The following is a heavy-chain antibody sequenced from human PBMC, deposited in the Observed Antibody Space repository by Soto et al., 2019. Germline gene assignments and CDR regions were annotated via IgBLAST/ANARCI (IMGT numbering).Heavy chain of an antibody. V-gene: IGHV3-23*01. Sequence: EVHLLESGGGLVQPGGSLSLSGAPSGFTFKAFPWPWVRQVPGQALEWVSTISGSGDGAYYANSVKAGFSISRDNYKNTVSLQMNSLRAENTAVYFCARVWERTVTTRNYFYGIDVWGRGTTVTVSS. CDR2: ISGSGDGA. J-gene: IGHJ6*02. CDR3: ARVWERTVTTRNYFYGIDV. CDR1: GFTFKAFP. D-gene: IGHD4-17*01.